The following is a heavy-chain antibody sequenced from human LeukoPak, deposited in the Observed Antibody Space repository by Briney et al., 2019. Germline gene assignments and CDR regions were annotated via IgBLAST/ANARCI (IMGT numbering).Heavy chain of an antibody. D-gene: IGHD1-26*01. CDR2: IYYSGST. CDR3: ARDHIVGATFDY. Sequence: SETLSLTCTVSGGSISSYYWSWIRQPPGKGLEWIGYIYYSGSTNYNPSLKSRVTISVDTSKNQFSLKLSSVTAADTAVYYCARDHIVGATFDYWGQGTLVTVSS. J-gene: IGHJ4*02. V-gene: IGHV4-59*01. CDR1: GGSISSYY.